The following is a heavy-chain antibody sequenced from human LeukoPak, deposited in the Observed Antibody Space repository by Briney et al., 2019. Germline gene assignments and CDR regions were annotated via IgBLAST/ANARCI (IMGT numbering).Heavy chain of an antibody. D-gene: IGHD2-15*01. V-gene: IGHV3-30*04. CDR2: ISFHGEDK. CDR3: VRQDCSAGSCYLDH. Sequence: GGSLRLSCAASGFTFNNYALHWVRQAPGKGLEWMTVISFHGEDKFYADSMKGRLTISRENSQGTLVMEMNSLRAEDTAVYYCVRQDCSAGSCYLDHWGQGILVTVSS. J-gene: IGHJ4*02. CDR1: GFTFNNYA.